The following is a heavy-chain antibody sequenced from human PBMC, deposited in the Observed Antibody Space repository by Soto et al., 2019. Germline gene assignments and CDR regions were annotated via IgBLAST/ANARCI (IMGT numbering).Heavy chain of an antibody. CDR2: INHSGST. CDR1: GGSFSGYY. D-gene: IGHD6-6*01. V-gene: IGHV4-34*01. CDR3: ARLGIEAPPANYYFDY. J-gene: IGHJ4*02. Sequence: SETLSLTCAVYGGSFSGYYWSWIRQPPGKGLEWIGEINHSGSTNYNPSLKSRVTISVDTSKNQFSLKLSSVTAADTAVYYCARLGIEAPPANYYFDYWGQVTLVTVSS.